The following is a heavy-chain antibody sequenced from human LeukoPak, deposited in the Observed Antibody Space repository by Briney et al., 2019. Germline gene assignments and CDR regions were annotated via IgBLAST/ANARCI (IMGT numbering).Heavy chain of an antibody. D-gene: IGHD2-2*01. J-gene: IGHJ4*02. CDR3: ARIQGSASPFDD. CDR1: GGSISSDY. V-gene: IGHV4-59*01. Sequence: SETLSLTCTVSGGSISSDYWSWIRQPPGKRLEWIGYIFHSGATTYNPSLESRVTMSVDTSKNQFSLRLSSVTAADTAVYYCARIQGSASPFDDWGQGTLVTVSS. CDR2: IFHSGAT.